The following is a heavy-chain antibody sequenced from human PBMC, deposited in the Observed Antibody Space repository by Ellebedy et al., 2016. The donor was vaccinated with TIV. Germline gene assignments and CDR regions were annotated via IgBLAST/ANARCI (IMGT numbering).Heavy chain of an antibody. Sequence: ASVKVSCKASGGTFSSYAISWVRQAPGQGLEWMGGIIPIFGTANYAQKFQGRVTITADESTSTAYMELSSLRSEDTAVYYWARGGWGYCSGGSCYSARDYWGQGTLVTVSS. CDR1: GGTFSSYA. D-gene: IGHD2-15*01. V-gene: IGHV1-69*13. CDR3: ARGGWGYCSGGSCYSARDY. J-gene: IGHJ4*02. CDR2: IIPIFGTA.